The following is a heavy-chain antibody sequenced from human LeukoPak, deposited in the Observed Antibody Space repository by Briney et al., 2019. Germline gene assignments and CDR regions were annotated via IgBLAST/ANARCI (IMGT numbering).Heavy chain of an antibody. CDR1: GGSISSYY. CDR3: ARQVGSYYAGY. J-gene: IGHJ4*02. Sequence: PSETLSLTCTVSGGSISSYYWSWIRQPPGKGLEWIGYIYYSGSTNYNPSLKSRVTISVDTSKNQFSLKLSSVTAADTAVYYCARQVGSYYAGYWGQGTLVTVSS. CDR2: IYYSGST. V-gene: IGHV4-59*08. D-gene: IGHD1-26*01.